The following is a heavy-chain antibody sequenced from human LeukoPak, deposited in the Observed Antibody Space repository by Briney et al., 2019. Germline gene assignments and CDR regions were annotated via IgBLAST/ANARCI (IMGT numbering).Heavy chain of an antibody. J-gene: IGHJ4*02. CDR3: ARRKPRYFDWLRARGFDY. D-gene: IGHD3-9*01. CDR2: IYYSGST. Sequence: SETLSLTCTVSGGSISSSSYYWGWIRQPPGKGLEWIGSIYYSGSTYYNPSLKSRVTISVDTSKNQFSLKLSSVTAADTAVYYCARRKPRYFDWLRARGFDYWGQGTLVTVSS. CDR1: GGSISSSSYY. V-gene: IGHV4-39*07.